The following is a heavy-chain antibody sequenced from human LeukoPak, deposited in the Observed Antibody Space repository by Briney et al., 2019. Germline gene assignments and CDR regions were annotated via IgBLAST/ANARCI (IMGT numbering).Heavy chain of an antibody. Sequence: PGGSLRLSCVVSGLRFRNYGMHWLRQAPGKELEWVAVIYYDGSNQYYADSVKGRFTVSRDNAKNTLYLQMDSLRAEDTAVYYCATDRNSGKYYDYWGQGTLVTVSS. V-gene: IGHV3-33*01. D-gene: IGHD1-26*01. J-gene: IGHJ4*02. CDR3: ATDRNSGKYYDY. CDR1: GLRFRNYG. CDR2: IYYDGSNQ.